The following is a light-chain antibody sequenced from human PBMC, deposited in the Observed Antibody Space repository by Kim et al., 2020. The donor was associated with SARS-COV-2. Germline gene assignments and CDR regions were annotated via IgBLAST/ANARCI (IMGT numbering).Light chain of an antibody. CDR3: QVWGSSHNV. J-gene: IGLJ1*01. CDR2: RDK. V-gene: IGLV3-9*01. Sequence: SYELTQPLSVSVALGQTASITCGGINFGNGNVHWYQQKPGQAPVLVIFRDKNRPSGIPERFSGSISEDTATLTISRAQAGEGADYYCQVWGSSHNVFGPG. CDR1: NFGNGN.